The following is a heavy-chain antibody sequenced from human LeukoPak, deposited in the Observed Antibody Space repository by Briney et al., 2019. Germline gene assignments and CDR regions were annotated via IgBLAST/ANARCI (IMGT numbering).Heavy chain of an antibody. CDR2: VYSTGST. D-gene: IGHD1-26*01. V-gene: IGHV4-4*07. J-gene: IGHJ4*02. CDR3: ARTEVRATLRNY. Sequence: SETLSLTCTVSGGSISSYYWSWIRQPAGKGLEWIGRVYSTGSTNYNPSLKSRVTMSVDTSKNQFSLKFNSVTAADTAVYYCARTEVRATLRNYWGQGTLVTVSS. CDR1: GGSISSYY.